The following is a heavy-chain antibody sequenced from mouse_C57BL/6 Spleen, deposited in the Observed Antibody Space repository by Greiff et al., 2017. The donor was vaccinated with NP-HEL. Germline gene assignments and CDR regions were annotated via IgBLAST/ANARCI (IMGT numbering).Heavy chain of an antibody. J-gene: IGHJ2*01. CDR3: ARGDWDY. D-gene: IGHD4-1*01. CDR2: IYPGDGDP. Sequence: QVQLQQSGPELVKPGASVKISCKASGYAFSSSWMNWVKQRPGKGLEWIGRIYPGDGDPNYNGKFKGKATLTADKSSSTAYMQLSSQTSEDSAVYFCARGDWDYWGQGTTLTVSS. CDR1: GYAFSSSW. V-gene: IGHV1-82*01.